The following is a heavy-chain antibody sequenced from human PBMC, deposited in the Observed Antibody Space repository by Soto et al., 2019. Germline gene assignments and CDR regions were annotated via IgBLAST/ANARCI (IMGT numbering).Heavy chain of an antibody. CDR2: IFSADNT. V-gene: IGHV3-53*01. D-gene: IGHD3-3*01. CDR1: GFTFSDYY. J-gene: IGHJ4*02. Sequence: PGGSLRLSCAASGFTFSDYYMSWIRQAPGKGLEWVSVIFSADNTHYADSVKGRFTISRDNSKNTVFLQMNSLRAEDTAVYYCAITGAGYYIVWGQGTPVTVSS. CDR3: AITGAGYYIV.